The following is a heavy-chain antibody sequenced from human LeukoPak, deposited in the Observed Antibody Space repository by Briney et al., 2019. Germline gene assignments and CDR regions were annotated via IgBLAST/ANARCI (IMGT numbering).Heavy chain of an antibody. CDR2: ISSSSSYI. D-gene: IGHD3-10*01. CDR3: ARNASGSYYSDAFDI. J-gene: IGHJ3*02. CDR1: GFTFSSYS. V-gene: IGHV3-21*01. Sequence: GGSLRLSCAASGFTFSSYSMNWVRQAPGKGLEWVSSISSSSSYIYYADSVKGRFTISRDNAKNSLYLQINSLRAEDTAVYYCARNASGSYYSDAFDIWGQGTMVTVSS.